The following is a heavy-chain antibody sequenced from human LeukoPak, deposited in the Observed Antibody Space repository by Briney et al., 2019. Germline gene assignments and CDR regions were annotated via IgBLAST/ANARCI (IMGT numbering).Heavy chain of an antibody. CDR1: GGSFSGYY. CDR2: INHSGSP. Sequence: PSETLSLTCAVYGGSFSGYYWSWIRQPPGKGLEWIGEINHSGSPNYNPSLKSRVTTSVDTSKNQFSLKLSSVTAADTAVYYCARGLYDFWSGSRKYYFDYWGQGTLVTVSS. D-gene: IGHD3-3*01. J-gene: IGHJ4*02. CDR3: ARGLYDFWSGSRKYYFDY. V-gene: IGHV4-34*01.